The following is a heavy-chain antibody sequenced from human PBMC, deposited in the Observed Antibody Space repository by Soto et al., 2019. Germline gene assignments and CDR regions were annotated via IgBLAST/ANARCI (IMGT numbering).Heavy chain of an antibody. CDR2: IWYDGSNK. V-gene: IGHV3-33*01. CDR1: AFTFSSYG. CDR3: ARDRGGYSDY. Sequence: QVQLVESGGGVVQSGRSLRLSCAASAFTFSSYGMYWVRQAPGKGLEWVAVIWYDGSNKYYADSVKGRFTISRDNAKNTLYLQMNSLRAEDTAGYYCARDRGGYSDYWGQGSLVTVSS. D-gene: IGHD3-22*01. J-gene: IGHJ4*02.